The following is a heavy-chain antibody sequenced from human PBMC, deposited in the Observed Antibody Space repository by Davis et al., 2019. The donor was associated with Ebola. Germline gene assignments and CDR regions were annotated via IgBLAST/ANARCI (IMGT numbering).Heavy chain of an antibody. CDR2: INSDGSST. J-gene: IGHJ6*02. D-gene: IGHD5-18*01. Sequence: GESLKISCAASGFTFSSYWMHWVRQAPGKGLVWVSRINSDGSSTSYADSVKGRFTISRDNAKSTLYLQMNSLRAEDTAVYYCARDPQLWPRDGYYYYYGMDVWGQGTTVTVSS. CDR1: GFTFSSYW. V-gene: IGHV3-74*01. CDR3: ARDPQLWPRDGYYYYYGMDV.